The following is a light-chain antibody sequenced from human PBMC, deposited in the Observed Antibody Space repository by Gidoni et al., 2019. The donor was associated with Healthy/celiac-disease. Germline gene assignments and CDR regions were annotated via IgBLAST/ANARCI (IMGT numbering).Light chain of an antibody. CDR3: QQYNSYSPWT. CDR2: DAA. Sequence: IQMTQSHSTLSASVGDRVTITCRASQRISSWLAWYQQKPGKAPKLLISDAASLESGVPSRFRGSGSWTEFTLPISSLQPDDFATYYCQQYNSYSPWTFGQGTKVEIK. J-gene: IGKJ1*01. CDR1: QRISSW. V-gene: IGKV1-5*01.